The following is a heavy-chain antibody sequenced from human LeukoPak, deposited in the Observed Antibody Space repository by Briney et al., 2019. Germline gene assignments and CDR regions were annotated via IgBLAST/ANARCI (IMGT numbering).Heavy chain of an antibody. V-gene: IGHV3-23*01. CDR1: GFTFSTYG. CDR2: ISGSGGST. J-gene: IGHJ6*03. CDR3: GKDGGEYYDILTGYYPRLYYMDV. D-gene: IGHD3-9*01. Sequence: QPGGSLRLSCVASGFTFSTYGMSWVRQAPGKGLEWVSAISGSGGSTYYADSVKGRFTISRDNSKSTLYLQMNSLRAEDTAVYYCGKDGGEYYDILTGYYPRLYYMDVWGKGTTVTVSS.